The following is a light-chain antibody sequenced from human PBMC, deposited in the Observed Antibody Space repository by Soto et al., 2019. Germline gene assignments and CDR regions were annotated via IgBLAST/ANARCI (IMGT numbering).Light chain of an antibody. CDR3: QTWGTGTVV. CDR1: SGHSNYA. CDR2: LNSDGSH. Sequence: QSVLTQSPSASASLGASVKLTCTLSSGHSNYAIAWYQQQPEKGPRYLMKLNSDGSHSKGDGIPDRFSGSSSGDERNLIISSLKSEDEADYYCQTWGTGTVVFGGGPKLTVL. V-gene: IGLV4-69*01. J-gene: IGLJ2*01.